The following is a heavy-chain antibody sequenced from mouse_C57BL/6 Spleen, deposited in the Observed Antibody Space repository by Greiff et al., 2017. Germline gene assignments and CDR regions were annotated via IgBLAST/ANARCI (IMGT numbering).Heavy chain of an antibody. Sequence: EVKLVESGGGLVKPGGSLTLSCAASGFTFSDYGMHWVRQAPEKGLEWVAYISSGSSTIYYADTVKGRFTISRDNAKNTLFLQMTSLRSEDTAMXYCARGAVVAPYYFDYWGQGTTLTVSS. J-gene: IGHJ2*01. CDR2: ISSGSSTI. D-gene: IGHD1-1*01. V-gene: IGHV5-17*01. CDR1: GFTFSDYG. CDR3: ARGAVVAPYYFDY.